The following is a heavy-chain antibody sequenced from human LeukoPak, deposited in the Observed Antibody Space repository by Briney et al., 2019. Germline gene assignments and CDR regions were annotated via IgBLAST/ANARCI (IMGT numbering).Heavy chain of an antibody. J-gene: IGHJ4*02. D-gene: IGHD3-16*02. CDR3: ARGRYDYVWGSYRYTRQYYFDY. Sequence: SETLSLTCAFYGGSFSGYYWSWIRQPPGKGLEWIGEINHSGSTNYNPSLKSRVTISVDTSKNQFSLKLSSVTAADTAVYYCARGRYDYVWGSYRYTRQYYFDYWGQGTLVTVSS. CDR1: GGSFSGYY. V-gene: IGHV4-34*01. CDR2: INHSGST.